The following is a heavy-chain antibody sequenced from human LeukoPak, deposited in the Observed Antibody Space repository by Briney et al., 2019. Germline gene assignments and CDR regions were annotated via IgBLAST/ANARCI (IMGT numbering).Heavy chain of an antibody. CDR1: GYTFTNYG. CDR3: ARAPYCSSTSCNYYYYSMGV. V-gene: IGHV1-18*01. Sequence: ASVKVSCKASGYTFTNYGMSWVRQAPGQGLEWMGWISTSNGNTNYAQKLQGRVTMTTDTSTSTAYMELRSLRSDDTAVYYCARAPYCSSTSCNYYYYSMGVWGQGATVTASS. CDR2: ISTSNGNT. D-gene: IGHD2-2*01. J-gene: IGHJ6*02.